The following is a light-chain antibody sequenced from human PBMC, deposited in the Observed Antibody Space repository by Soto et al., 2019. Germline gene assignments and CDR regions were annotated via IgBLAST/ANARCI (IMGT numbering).Light chain of an antibody. CDR1: SSDVGGYNY. V-gene: IGLV2-14*01. CDR3: SSYTSSSTL. Sequence: QSALTQPASVSGSPGQSITISCTGTSSDVGGYNYVSWYQQHPGKAPKLMIYAVTDRPSGVSSRFSGSKSGNTASLTISGLQAEDEADDYCSSYTSSSTLFGTGTKVTVL. J-gene: IGLJ1*01. CDR2: AVT.